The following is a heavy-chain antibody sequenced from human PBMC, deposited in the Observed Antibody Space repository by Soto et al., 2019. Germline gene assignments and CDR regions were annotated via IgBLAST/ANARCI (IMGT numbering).Heavy chain of an antibody. CDR2: IIPILGIA. CDR3: AREVEATNIVVVPAARVLYCSYVAV. V-gene: IGHV1-69*04. J-gene: IGHJ6*03. Sequence: GASVKVSCKASGGTFSSYTISWVRQAPGQGLEWMGRIIPILGIANYAQKFQGRVTITADKSTSTAYMELSSLRSEDTAVYYCAREVEATNIVVVPAARVLYCSYVAVCRKHTPVTVAS. D-gene: IGHD2-2*01. CDR1: GGTFSSYT.